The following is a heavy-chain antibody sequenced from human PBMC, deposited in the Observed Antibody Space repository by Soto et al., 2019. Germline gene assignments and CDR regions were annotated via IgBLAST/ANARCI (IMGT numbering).Heavy chain of an antibody. D-gene: IGHD4-4*01. J-gene: IGHJ4*02. Sequence: SETLSLTCTVSGGSISSGDYYWSWIRQPPGKGLEWIGYIYYSGSTYYNPSLKSRVTISVDTSKNQFSLKLSSVTAADTAVYYCAREVADYMLRYFDYWGQGTLVTVSS. CDR1: GGSISSGDYY. V-gene: IGHV4-30-4*01. CDR3: AREVADYMLRYFDY. CDR2: IYYSGST.